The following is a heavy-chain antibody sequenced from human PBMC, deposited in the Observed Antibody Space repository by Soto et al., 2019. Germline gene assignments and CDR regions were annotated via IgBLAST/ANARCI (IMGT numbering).Heavy chain of an antibody. J-gene: IGHJ4*02. CDR1: GFTVSTNY. CDR2: IYSGGST. Sequence: EVQLVESGGGLIQPGGSLRLSCAASGFTVSTNYMSWVRQAPGKGLEWVSVIYSGGSTYYADSVKGRFTISRYNSKNTLYLQMNSLRAEDTAVYYCARASIAAAGYYFDYWGQGPLVTVSS. D-gene: IGHD6-13*01. CDR3: ARASIAAAGYYFDY. V-gene: IGHV3-53*01.